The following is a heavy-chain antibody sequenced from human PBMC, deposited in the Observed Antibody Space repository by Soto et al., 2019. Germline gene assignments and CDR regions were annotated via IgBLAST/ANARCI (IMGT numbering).Heavy chain of an antibody. CDR3: ARDPDAAHFDY. V-gene: IGHV1-3*01. J-gene: IGHJ4*02. CDR2: INAGNGNT. CDR1: GYTFPSYA. Sequence: GASVKVSCKASGYTFPSYAMHWVRQAPGQRLEWMGWINAGNGNTKYSQKFQGRVTITRDTSASTAYMELRSLRSDDTAVYYCARDPDAAHFDYWGQGTLVTVSS.